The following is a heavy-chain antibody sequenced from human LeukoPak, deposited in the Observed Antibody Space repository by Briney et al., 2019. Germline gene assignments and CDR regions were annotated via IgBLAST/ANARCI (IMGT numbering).Heavy chain of an antibody. CDR2: ISGNGGRT. J-gene: IGHJ3*01. D-gene: IGHD3-22*01. Sequence: GGSLRLSCAASGFTFSSYAMSWVRQAPGKGLEWVSAISGNGGRTYYADSVKGRFTISRDNSKNTLYLQMNSLRAEDTAVYYCAKELAITMIVESWGQGTMVTVSS. CDR3: AKELAITMIVES. V-gene: IGHV3-23*01. CDR1: GFTFSSYA.